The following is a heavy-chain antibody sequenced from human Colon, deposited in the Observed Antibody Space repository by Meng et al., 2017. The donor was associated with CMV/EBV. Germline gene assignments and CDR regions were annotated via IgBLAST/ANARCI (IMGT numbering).Heavy chain of an antibody. J-gene: IGHJ4*02. CDR2: INHSGST. CDR3: ARGGAPRRPPGAR. D-gene: IGHD1-26*01. V-gene: IGHV4-34*01. CDR1: GGSFSGYY. Sequence: HGQLQQWGAGVLKPSGTLAPTCAVYGGSFSGYYWSWIRQPPGKGLEWIGEINHSGSTNYNPSLKSRVTISVDTSKNQFSLKLSSVTAADTAVYYCARGGAPRRPPGARWGQGTLVTVSS.